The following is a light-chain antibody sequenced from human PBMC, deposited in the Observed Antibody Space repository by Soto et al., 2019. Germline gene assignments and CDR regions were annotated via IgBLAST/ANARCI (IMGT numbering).Light chain of an antibody. Sequence: EIVLTQSPATLSLSPGERGTLSCRASQSVSSNYLACYQQKPGQAPRLLIYSAFSRATGIPDRFSDTRYGTDFTLTISRLEREYFAVYYCLYYGSSPWTFGQGTKVELK. V-gene: IGKV3-20*01. CDR2: SAF. CDR3: LYYGSSPWT. CDR1: QSVSSNY. J-gene: IGKJ1*01.